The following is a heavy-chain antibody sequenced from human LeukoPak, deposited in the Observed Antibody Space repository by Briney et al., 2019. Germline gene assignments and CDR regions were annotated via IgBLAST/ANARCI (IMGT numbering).Heavy chain of an antibody. CDR1: GFTFDDYA. CDR2: ISWNSGSI. J-gene: IGHJ5*02. V-gene: IGHV3-9*01. Sequence: GGSLRLSCAASGFTFDDYAMHWVRQAPGKGLEWVSGISWNSGSIGYADSVKGRFTISRDNAKNSLYLQMNGLRAEDTALYYCAKGDTAMVYNWFDPWGQGTLVTVSS. D-gene: IGHD5-18*01. CDR3: AKGDTAMVYNWFDP.